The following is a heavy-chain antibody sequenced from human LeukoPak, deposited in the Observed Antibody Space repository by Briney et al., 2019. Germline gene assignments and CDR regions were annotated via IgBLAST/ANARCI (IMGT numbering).Heavy chain of an antibody. J-gene: IGHJ4*02. CDR3: ARGVSTTVTTS. CDR1: GGSISSSSYY. D-gene: IGHD4-17*01. CDR2: IYYSGST. V-gene: IGHV4-39*01. Sequence: SETLSLTCTVSGGSISSSSYYWGWIRQPPGKGLEWIGSIYYSGSTYYNPSLKSRVTISVDTSKNQFSLKLSSVTAADTTVYYCARGVSTTVTTSWGQGTLVTVSS.